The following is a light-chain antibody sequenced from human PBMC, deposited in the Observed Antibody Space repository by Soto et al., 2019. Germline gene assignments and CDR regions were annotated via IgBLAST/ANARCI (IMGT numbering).Light chain of an antibody. J-gene: IGLJ3*02. CDR1: NSSLGAGYD. Sequence: QAVVTQPPSVSGAPGQRVTVSCTGNNSSLGAGYDVHWYQQLPGAAPKLVIFGNRNRPSGVPERFSGSKSGTSASLAITGLQAQDEADYYCQAYDYSLTASVFGGGTKVTVL. V-gene: IGLV1-40*01. CDR2: GNR. CDR3: QAYDYSLTASV.